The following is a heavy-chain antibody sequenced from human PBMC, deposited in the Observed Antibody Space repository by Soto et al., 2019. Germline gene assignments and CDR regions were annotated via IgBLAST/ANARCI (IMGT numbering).Heavy chain of an antibody. CDR1: GYTFTGYY. V-gene: IGHV1-2*02. CDR3: ARGVSSSSWYSDY. J-gene: IGHJ4*02. Sequence: ASVKVSCKASGYTFTGYYMHWVRQAPGQGLEWMGWINPNSGGTNYAQKFQGRVTMTRDTSISTAYMELSRLRSDDTAVYYCARGVSSSSWYSDYWGQGTLVTVSS. D-gene: IGHD6-13*01. CDR2: INPNSGGT.